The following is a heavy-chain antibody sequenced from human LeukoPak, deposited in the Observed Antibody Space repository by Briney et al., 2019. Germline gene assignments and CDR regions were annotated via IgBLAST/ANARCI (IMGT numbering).Heavy chain of an antibody. CDR2: ITAGGDST. Sequence: PGGSLRLSCAASGFAFSSYAMSWVRRAPGEGLEWVSAITAGGDSTYYAESVKGRFTISRDNLKNMVFLQMSTLRAEDTAIYYCANSHASIRNVYDYWGQGTLVTVSS. J-gene: IGHJ4*02. V-gene: IGHV3-23*01. CDR3: ANSHASIRNVYDY. D-gene: IGHD1-14*01. CDR1: GFAFSSYA.